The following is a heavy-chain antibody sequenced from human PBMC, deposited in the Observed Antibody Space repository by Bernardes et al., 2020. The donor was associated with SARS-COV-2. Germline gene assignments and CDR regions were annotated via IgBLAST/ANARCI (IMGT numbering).Heavy chain of an antibody. J-gene: IGHJ6*02. CDR3: ARDLTENRKYYYYCMDV. CDR1: GFTFSSYW. V-gene: IGHV3-7*04. Sequence: GGSLRLSCAASGFTFSSYWMSWVRQAPGKGLEWVANIKQDGSEKYYVDSVKGRFTISRDNAKNSLYLQMNSLRAEDTAVYYCARDLTENRKYYYYCMDVWGQGTTVTVSS. CDR2: IKQDGSEK.